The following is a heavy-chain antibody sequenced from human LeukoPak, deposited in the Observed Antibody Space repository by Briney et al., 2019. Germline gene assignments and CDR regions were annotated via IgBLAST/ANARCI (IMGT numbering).Heavy chain of an antibody. V-gene: IGHV3-21*01. J-gene: IGHJ4*02. CDR1: GFTFSSYA. Sequence: KPGGSLRLSCAASGFTFSSYAMNWVRQAPGKGLEWVSSISSSSSYIYYADSVKGRFTISRDNAKNSLYLQMNSLRAEDTAVYYCARAISGSPTVGAGDYFDYWGQGTLVTVSS. D-gene: IGHD1-26*01. CDR3: ARAISGSPTVGAGDYFDY. CDR2: ISSSSSYI.